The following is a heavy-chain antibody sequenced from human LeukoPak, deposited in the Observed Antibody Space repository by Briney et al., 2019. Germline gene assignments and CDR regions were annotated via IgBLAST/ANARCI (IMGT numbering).Heavy chain of an antibody. Sequence: GGSLRLSCAASGFTFTNAWMNWVRQAPGKGLEWVGRIKSKTDGGTTDYAAPVKGRFTISRDDSKNTLNLQMNSLKTEDTAVYYCTTTPTKYYDFWSAYNDYWGQGTLVTVSS. CDR1: GFTFTNAW. V-gene: IGHV3-15*07. CDR2: IKSKTDGGTT. CDR3: TTTPTKYYDFWSAYNDY. J-gene: IGHJ4*02. D-gene: IGHD3-3*01.